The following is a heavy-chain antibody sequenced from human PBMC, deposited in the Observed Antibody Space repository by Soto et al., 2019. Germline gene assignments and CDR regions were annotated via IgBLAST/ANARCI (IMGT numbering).Heavy chain of an antibody. Sequence: PSETLSLTCTVSGGSISSSTYYWGWIRQPPGKGLEWIGNINYSGSTYYTPSLKSRVTISVDTSKNQFSLKLSSVTAADTAVYYCARGKPLIAVAGVGDAYYFDYWGQGTLVTVSS. J-gene: IGHJ4*02. CDR2: INYSGST. V-gene: IGHV4-39*01. CDR3: ARGKPLIAVAGVGDAYYFDY. CDR1: GGSISSSTYY. D-gene: IGHD6-19*01.